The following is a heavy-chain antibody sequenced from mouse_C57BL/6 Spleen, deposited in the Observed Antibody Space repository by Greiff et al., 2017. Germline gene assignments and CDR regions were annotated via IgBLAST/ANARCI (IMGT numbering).Heavy chain of an antibody. D-gene: IGHD3-2*02. V-gene: IGHV5-4*01. Sequence: EVQVVESGGGLVKPGGSLKLSCAASGFTFSSYAMSWVRQTPEKRLEWVATISDGGSYTYYPDNVKGRFTISRDNAKNNLYLQMSHLKSEDTAMYYCAREAAQASFAYWGQGTLVTVSA. J-gene: IGHJ3*01. CDR3: AREAAQASFAY. CDR1: GFTFSSYA. CDR2: ISDGGSYT.